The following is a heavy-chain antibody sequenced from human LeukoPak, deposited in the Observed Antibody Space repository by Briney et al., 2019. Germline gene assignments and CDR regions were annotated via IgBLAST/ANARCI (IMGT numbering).Heavy chain of an antibody. CDR1: GGSFSGYY. Sequence: SETLSLTCAVYGGSFSGYYWSWIRQPPGKGLEWIGEINHSGSTYYNPSLKSRVTISVDTSKNQFSLKLSSVTAADTAVYYCACGGDYGDTWGQGTLVTVSS. D-gene: IGHD4-17*01. CDR2: INHSGST. V-gene: IGHV4-34*09. CDR3: ACGGDYGDT. J-gene: IGHJ5*02.